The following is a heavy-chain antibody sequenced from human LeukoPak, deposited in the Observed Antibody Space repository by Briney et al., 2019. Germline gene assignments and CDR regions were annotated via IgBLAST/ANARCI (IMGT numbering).Heavy chain of an antibody. CDR2: IYTSGST. Sequence: SETLSLTCTVSGGSISSYYWSWIRQPAGKGREWIGRIYTSGSTNYNPSLKSRVTMSVDTSKNQFSLKLSSVTAADTAVYYCARGVVPAAIDYYYMDVWGKGTTVTVSS. CDR1: GGSISSYY. D-gene: IGHD2-2*01. V-gene: IGHV4-4*07. J-gene: IGHJ6*03. CDR3: ARGVVPAAIDYYYMDV.